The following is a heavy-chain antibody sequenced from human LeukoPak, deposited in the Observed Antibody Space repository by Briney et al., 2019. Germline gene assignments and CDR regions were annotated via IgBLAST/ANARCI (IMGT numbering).Heavy chain of an antibody. J-gene: IGHJ4*02. D-gene: IGHD3-22*01. Sequence: GASVKVSCKSSGYTFTGYYMHWVRPAPGQGLAWMGWINPNSGGTNYAQKFQGRVTMTRDTSISTAYMELSRLRSDDTAVYYCARLSAVYYYDSSGYYSDYWGQGTLVTVSS. CDR2: INPNSGGT. CDR3: ARLSAVYYYDSSGYYSDY. V-gene: IGHV1-2*02. CDR1: GYTFTGYY.